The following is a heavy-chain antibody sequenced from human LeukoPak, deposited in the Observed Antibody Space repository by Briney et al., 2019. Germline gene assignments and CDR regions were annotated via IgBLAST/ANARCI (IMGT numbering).Heavy chain of an antibody. Sequence: ASVKVSCKASGCTFTSYAISWVRQAPGQGLEWMGGIIPIFGTANYAQKFQGRVTITTDESTSTAYMELSSLRSEDTAVYYCARDHGITGTTAIDYWGQGTLVTVSS. V-gene: IGHV1-69*05. CDR2: IIPIFGTA. CDR3: ARDHGITGTTAIDY. D-gene: IGHD1-7*01. J-gene: IGHJ4*02. CDR1: GCTFTSYA.